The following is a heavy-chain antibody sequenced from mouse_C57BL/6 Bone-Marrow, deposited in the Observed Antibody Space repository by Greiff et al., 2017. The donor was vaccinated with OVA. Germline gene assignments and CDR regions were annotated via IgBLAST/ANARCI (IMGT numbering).Heavy chain of an antibody. V-gene: IGHV14-4*01. CDR2: IDPENGDT. CDR3: ATEECYGGGLL. D-gene: IGHD1-1*02. CDR1: GSNIKDDY. J-gene: IGHJ3*01. Sequence: VQLQQSGAELVRPGASVKLSCTASGSNIKDDYMHWVKQRPEQGLEWIGWIDPENGDTEFASKFQGKATIPADTSSNTAYLQLSSLTCGDTAVYYCATEECYGGGLLGGQGTLVTVSA.